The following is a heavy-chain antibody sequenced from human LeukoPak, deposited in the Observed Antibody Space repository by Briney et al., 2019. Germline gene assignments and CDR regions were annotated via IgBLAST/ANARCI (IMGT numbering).Heavy chain of an antibody. J-gene: IGHJ5*02. Sequence: SETLSLTCTVSGGSISSSSYYWGWIRQPPGKGLEWIGSIYYSGSTYYNPSLKSRVTISVDTSKNQFSLKLSSVTAADTAVYYCARAGWYYYGSGDDNWFDPWGQGTLVTVSS. CDR2: IYYSGST. CDR3: ARAGWYYYGSGDDNWFDP. V-gene: IGHV4-39*07. D-gene: IGHD3-10*01. CDR1: GGSISSSSYY.